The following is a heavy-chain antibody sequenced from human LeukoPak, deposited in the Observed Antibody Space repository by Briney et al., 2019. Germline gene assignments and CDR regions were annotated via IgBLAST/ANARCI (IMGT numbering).Heavy chain of an antibody. CDR1: GFAFSSNW. J-gene: IGHJ4*02. D-gene: IGHD6-19*01. V-gene: IGHV3-74*01. CDR3: ATDPDSGGWSTFDY. Sequence: PGGSLRLSCAASGFAFSSNWMHWVREAPGKGLVWVSRIKSDGSATHYADSVKGRFTISRDNAKNTLYLQMNSLRVEDTAVYYCATDPDSGGWSTFDYWGQGTLVTVSS. CDR2: IKSDGSAT.